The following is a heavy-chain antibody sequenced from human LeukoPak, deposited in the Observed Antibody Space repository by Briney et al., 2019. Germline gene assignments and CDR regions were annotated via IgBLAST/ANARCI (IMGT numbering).Heavy chain of an antibody. Sequence: SETLSPTCTVSGGSISSYYWSWIRQPAGKGLEWIGRIYTSGSTNYNPSLKSRVTMSVDTSKNQFSLKLSSVTAADTAVYYCARALWFGELLNAFDIWGQGTMVTVSS. D-gene: IGHD3-10*01. CDR3: ARALWFGELLNAFDI. J-gene: IGHJ3*02. CDR1: GGSISSYY. CDR2: IYTSGST. V-gene: IGHV4-4*07.